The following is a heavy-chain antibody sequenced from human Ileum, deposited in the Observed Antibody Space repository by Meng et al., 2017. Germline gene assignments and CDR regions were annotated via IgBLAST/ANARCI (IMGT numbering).Heavy chain of an antibody. V-gene: IGHV4-30-4*01. CDR3: ARGAYLGSGYYFDY. D-gene: IGHD3-10*01. CDR2: IFYTGAT. Sequence: QVQLQESGPGLVKPSQTLSLNCTVSGGSITSGDYYWSWIRQPPGKGLEWIGYIFYTGATYSNPSLKSRVTVSLDTSANRFSLNLNSVTAADTAVCFCARGAYLGSGYYFDYWGQGALVTVSS. CDR1: GGSITSGDYY. J-gene: IGHJ4*02.